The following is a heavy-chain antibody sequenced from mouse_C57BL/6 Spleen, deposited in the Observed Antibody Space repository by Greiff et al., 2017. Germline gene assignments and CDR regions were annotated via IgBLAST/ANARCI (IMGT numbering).Heavy chain of an antibody. Sequence: EVQVVESGGGLVKPGGSLKLSCAASGFTFSSSAMSWVRQTPEKRLEWVANISDGGSYTYYPDNVKGRFTISRDNAKNNLYLQMRHLKSEDTAMYYCARDNEGGLDFDYWGQGTTLTVSS. V-gene: IGHV5-4*01. CDR1: GFTFSSSA. CDR3: ARDNEGGLDFDY. CDR2: ISDGGSYT. D-gene: IGHD3-3*01. J-gene: IGHJ2*01.